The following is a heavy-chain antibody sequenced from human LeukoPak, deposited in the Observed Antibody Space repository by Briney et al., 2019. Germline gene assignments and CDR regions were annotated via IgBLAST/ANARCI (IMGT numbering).Heavy chain of an antibody. CDR1: GGSISSSSYY. J-gene: IGHJ6*02. V-gene: IGHV4-39*01. CDR3: ARRPYDFWSGIYYYYGMDV. Sequence: SETLSLTCTVSGGSISSSSYYWGWIRQPPGKGLEWIGSIYYSGSTYYNLSLKSRVTISVDTSKNQFSLKLSSVTAADTAVYYCARRPYDFWSGIYYYYGMDVWGQGTTVTVSS. D-gene: IGHD3-3*01. CDR2: IYYSGST.